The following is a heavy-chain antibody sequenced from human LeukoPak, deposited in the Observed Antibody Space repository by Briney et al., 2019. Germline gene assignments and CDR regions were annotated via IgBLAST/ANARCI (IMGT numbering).Heavy chain of an antibody. J-gene: IGHJ4*02. CDR2: ISYDGSNK. V-gene: IGHV3-30-3*01. CDR1: GFTFSSYA. D-gene: IGHD3-22*01. Sequence: GGSLRLSCAASGFTFSSYAMHWVRQAPGKGLEWVAVISYDGSNKYYADSVRGRFTISRDNAKNTLYLQMNSLRAEDTALYYCAKDYYDSSGYLFDYWGQGTLVIVSS. CDR3: AKDYYDSSGYLFDY.